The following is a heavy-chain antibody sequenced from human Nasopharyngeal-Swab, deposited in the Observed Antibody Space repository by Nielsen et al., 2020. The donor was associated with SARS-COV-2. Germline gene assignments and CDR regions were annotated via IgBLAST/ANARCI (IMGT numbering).Heavy chain of an antibody. CDR3: ASHIGVHTALNSFDY. J-gene: IGHJ4*02. V-gene: IGHV4-4*02. Sequence: WIRQPPGKGLEWIGEIYHSGSTNYNPSLKSRVTISVDKSKNQFSLKLSSVTAADTAVYYCASHIGVHTALNSFDYWGQGTLVTVSS. D-gene: IGHD5-18*01. CDR2: IYHSGST.